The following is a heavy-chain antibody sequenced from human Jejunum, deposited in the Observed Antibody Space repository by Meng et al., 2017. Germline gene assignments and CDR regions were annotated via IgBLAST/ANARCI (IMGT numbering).Heavy chain of an antibody. J-gene: IGHJ4*02. CDR2: ISTRGGSI. D-gene: IGHD3-22*01. Sequence: GESLKISCAASGFTFSDYYMSWIRQAPGKGLEWVSYISTRGGSIYYADSVKGRFTLSRDNAKNSLYLQMNSLRAEDTAVYYCARGGYYGSSGYYNRPFDYWGQGTLVTVSS. CDR3: ARGGYYGSSGYYNRPFDY. CDR1: GFTFSDYY. V-gene: IGHV3-11*04.